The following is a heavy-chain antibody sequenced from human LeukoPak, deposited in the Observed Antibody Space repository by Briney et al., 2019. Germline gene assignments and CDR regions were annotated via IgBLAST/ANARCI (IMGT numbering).Heavy chain of an antibody. J-gene: IGHJ4*02. V-gene: IGHV3-7*03. CDR1: GFTVSNYW. CDR3: ATGDYGVHGDY. D-gene: IGHD4/OR15-4a*01. Sequence: PGGSLRLSCAASGFTVSNYWMSWVRQAQGKGLEWVAHINQDGNRKYYVDSVKGRFTVFRDNAKNSLYLQMNSLRAEDTAVYYCATGDYGVHGDYWGQGILVTVSS. CDR2: INQDGNRK.